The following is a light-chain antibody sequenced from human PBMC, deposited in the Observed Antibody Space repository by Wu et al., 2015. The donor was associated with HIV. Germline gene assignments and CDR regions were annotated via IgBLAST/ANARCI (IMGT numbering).Light chain of an antibody. CDR1: RVLVTG. Sequence: SASIGDRVTITCGPVRVLVTGWPGFSRNQGTPKFLIYKASSLESGVSSRFSGSGFGTEFTLTISSLQPDDFATYYCQQYNSYSWTFGQGTKVEIK. J-gene: IGKJ1*01. CDR2: KAS. CDR3: QQYNSYSWT. V-gene: IGKV1-5*03.